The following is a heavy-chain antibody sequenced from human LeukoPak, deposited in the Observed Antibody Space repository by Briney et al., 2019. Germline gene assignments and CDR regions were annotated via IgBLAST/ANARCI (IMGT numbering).Heavy chain of an antibody. CDR2: ISYDGSNK. CDR3: AKGMPVLDY. Sequence: GRSLRLSCAASGFTFSNYGMHWVRQAPGKGLEWVAVISYDGSNKYYADSVKGRFTISRDNSKNTLYLQMNSLRAEDTAVYYCAKGMPVLDYWGQGTLVTVSS. V-gene: IGHV3-30*18. CDR1: GFTFSNYG. D-gene: IGHD2-2*01. J-gene: IGHJ4*02.